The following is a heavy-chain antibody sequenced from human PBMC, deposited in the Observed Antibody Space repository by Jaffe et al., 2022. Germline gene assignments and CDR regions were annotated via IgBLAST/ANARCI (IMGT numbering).Heavy chain of an antibody. CDR1: GGSISSGSYY. CDR2: IYTSGST. Sequence: QVQLQESGPGLVKPSQTLSLTCTVSGGSISSGSYYWSWIRQPAGKGLEWIGRIYTSGSTNYNPSLKSRVTISVDTSKNQFSLKLSSVTAADTAVYYCAREGPYYDILTGYYLWYFDLWGRGTLVTVSS. J-gene: IGHJ2*01. CDR3: AREGPYYDILTGYYLWYFDL. D-gene: IGHD3-9*01. V-gene: IGHV4-61*02.